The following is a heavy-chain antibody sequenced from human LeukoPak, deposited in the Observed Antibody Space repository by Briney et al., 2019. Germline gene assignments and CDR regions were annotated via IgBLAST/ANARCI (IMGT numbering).Heavy chain of an antibody. J-gene: IGHJ2*01. CDR1: GFTVSSNY. V-gene: IGHV3-53*01. D-gene: IGHD6-13*01. CDR3: AREKLGYWCLDL. Sequence: GGSLRLSCAASGFTVSSNYMSWVRQAPGKGLEWVSVLYSGGSAYYAGSVKGRFTISRDNSKNTVYLQMNSLRAEDTAVYYCAREKLGYWCLDLWGRGTLVTVSP. CDR2: LYSGGSA.